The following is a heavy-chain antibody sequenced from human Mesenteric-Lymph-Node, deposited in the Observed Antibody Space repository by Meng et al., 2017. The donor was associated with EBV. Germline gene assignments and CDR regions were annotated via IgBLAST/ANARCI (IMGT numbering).Heavy chain of an antibody. CDR1: GYTFTAYY. CDR2: INSDSGDT. D-gene: IGHD3-10*01. V-gene: IGHV1-2*06. CDR3: ARDGGAHWFDP. Sequence: QVQLMQSGAEVKKPGASVKVSCTASGYTFTAYYIHWVRQAPGQGLEWMGRINSDSGDTDYAQNFQGRVTMTRDTSITTAYMELGSLTSDDTAIYYCARDGGAHWFDPWGQGTLVNVSS. J-gene: IGHJ5*02.